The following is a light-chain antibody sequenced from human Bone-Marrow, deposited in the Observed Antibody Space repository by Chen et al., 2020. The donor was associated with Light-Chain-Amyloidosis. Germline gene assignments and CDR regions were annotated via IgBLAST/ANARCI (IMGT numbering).Light chain of an antibody. CDR1: SSDVGGYNY. CDR2: AVS. V-gene: IGLV2-8*01. CDR3: SSYAGSNNLV. J-gene: IGLJ3*02. Sequence: QSALTQPHSASGPPGQSVTISFTGTSSDVGGYNYVSWYQQHPGKAPKLMIYAVSKRPSGVTDRFSGSKSGSTASLTVSGLQAEDEADYYCSSYAGSNNLVFGRGTKLTVL.